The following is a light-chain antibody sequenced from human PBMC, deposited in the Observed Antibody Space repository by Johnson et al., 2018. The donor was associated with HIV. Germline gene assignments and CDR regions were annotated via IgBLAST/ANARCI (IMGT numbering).Light chain of an antibody. J-gene: IGLJ1*01. CDR3: GTWDSSLILYV. CDR1: SSNIGNNY. CDR2: ENN. Sequence: QAVLTQPPSVSAAPGQKVTISCSGSSSNIGNNYVSWYQQLPGTAPKLLIYENNKRPSGIPDRFSGSKSGTSATLGITGLQTGDEADYYCGTWDSSLILYVFGSGTRPTVL. V-gene: IGLV1-51*02.